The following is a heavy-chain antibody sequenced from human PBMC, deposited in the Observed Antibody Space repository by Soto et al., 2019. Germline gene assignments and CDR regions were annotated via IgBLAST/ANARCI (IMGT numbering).Heavy chain of an antibody. CDR1: GGSISSSNW. Sequence: SETLSLTCAVSGGSISSSNWWSWVRQPPGKGLEWIGEIYHSGNTNYNPSLKSRVTISVDKSKNQFSLSLSSVTAADTAVYYWARGYSGSYYAFDIWGQGTMVTVSS. J-gene: IGHJ3*02. V-gene: IGHV4-4*02. CDR3: ARGYSGSYYAFDI. D-gene: IGHD1-26*01. CDR2: IYHSGNT.